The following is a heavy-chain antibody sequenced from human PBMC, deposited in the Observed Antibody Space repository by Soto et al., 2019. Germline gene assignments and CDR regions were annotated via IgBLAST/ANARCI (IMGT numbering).Heavy chain of an antibody. Sequence: ASVKVSCKASGYTFTGYYMHWVRQAPGQGLEWMGWINPNSGGTNYAQKFQGWVTMTRDTSISTAYMELSRLRSDDTAVYYCASSLTGTKGGAFDIGGQGTRVTVSS. D-gene: IGHD1-20*01. CDR3: ASSLTGTKGGAFDI. J-gene: IGHJ3*02. CDR1: GYTFTGYY. V-gene: IGHV1-2*04. CDR2: INPNSGGT.